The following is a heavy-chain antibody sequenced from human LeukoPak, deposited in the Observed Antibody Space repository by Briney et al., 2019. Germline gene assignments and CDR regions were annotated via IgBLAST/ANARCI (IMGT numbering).Heavy chain of an antibody. CDR1: GYTFTGYY. D-gene: IGHD3-10*01. CDR2: INPNSGGT. V-gene: IGHV1-2*06. CDR3: ATMYGSGSYLALDY. Sequence: GASVKVSFKASGYTFTGYYMHWVRQAPGQGLEWMGRINPNSGGTNYAQKFQGRMTMTRDTSISTAYMRLSRLRSDDAAVYYCATMYGSGSYLALDYWGQGTLVTVSS. J-gene: IGHJ4*02.